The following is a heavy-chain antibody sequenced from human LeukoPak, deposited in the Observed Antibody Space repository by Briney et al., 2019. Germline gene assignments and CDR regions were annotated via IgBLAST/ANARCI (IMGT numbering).Heavy chain of an antibody. Sequence: SETLSLTCSVSGGSISRSSYYWTWIRHSPGRGLEWIGNTYYSGSTLYNPSLKSRVTISVDTSKNQFSLRLTSVTAADTAVYYCARPRGDLWSGYDYWGQGVLVTVSP. CDR2: TYYSGST. CDR1: GGSISRSSYY. CDR3: ARPRGDLWSGYDY. V-gene: IGHV4-39*01. J-gene: IGHJ4*02. D-gene: IGHD3-3*01.